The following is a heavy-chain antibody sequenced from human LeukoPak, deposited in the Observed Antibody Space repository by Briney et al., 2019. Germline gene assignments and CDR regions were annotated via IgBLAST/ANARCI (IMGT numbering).Heavy chain of an antibody. Sequence: GGSLRLSCAASGFTFSNYTMNWVRQAPGKVLEWVSSIDSSSNFIYYADSVKGRFTISRDDAKNSLYLQMNSLRVEDTAVYFCARPGLYCSGGSCYPFENWGQGNLVTVSS. D-gene: IGHD2-15*01. V-gene: IGHV3-21*01. CDR3: ARPGLYCSGGSCYPFEN. J-gene: IGHJ4*02. CDR1: GFTFSNYT. CDR2: IDSSSNFI.